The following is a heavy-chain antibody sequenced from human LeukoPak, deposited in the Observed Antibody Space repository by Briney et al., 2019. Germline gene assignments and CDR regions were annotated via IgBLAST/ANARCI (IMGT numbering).Heavy chain of an antibody. D-gene: IGHD2-2*01. CDR2: ISYDGSNK. CDR1: GSTFSSYA. Sequence: GGSLRLYCAASGSTFSSYAMHWVRQAPGKGLEWVAVISYDGSNKYYADSVRGRFTISRDNSKNTLYLQMNSLRAEDTAVYYCARDRRSYAPRDYFDYWGQGTLVTVSS. V-gene: IGHV3-30*04. CDR3: ARDRRSYAPRDYFDY. J-gene: IGHJ4*02.